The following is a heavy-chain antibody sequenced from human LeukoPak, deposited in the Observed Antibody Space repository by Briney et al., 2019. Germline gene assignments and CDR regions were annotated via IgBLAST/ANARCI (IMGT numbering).Heavy chain of an antibody. CDR2: IYHSGST. D-gene: IGHD1-26*01. CDR1: GYSISSGYY. V-gene: IGHV4-38-2*01. Sequence: PSETLSLTCAASGYSISSGYYWGWIRQPPGKGLEWIGSIYHSGSTYYNPSLKSRVTISVDTSKNQFSLKLSSVTAADTAVYYCASRIVGAYDAFDIWGQGTMVTVSS. CDR3: ASRIVGAYDAFDI. J-gene: IGHJ3*02.